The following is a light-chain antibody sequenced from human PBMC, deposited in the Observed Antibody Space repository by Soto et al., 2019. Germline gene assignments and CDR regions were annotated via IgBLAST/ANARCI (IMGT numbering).Light chain of an antibody. CDR3: QQYGSSPLT. CDR2: GAS. J-gene: IGKJ4*01. Sequence: EIVLTQSPGTLSLSPGERATLSCRASQSSSSNYLAWYQQKAGQAPRHLIYGASSRATGIPDRFSGSGSGTDFTLTISRLEPEDFAVYYCQQYGSSPLTFGGWTKVEIK. V-gene: IGKV3-20*01. CDR1: QSSSSNY.